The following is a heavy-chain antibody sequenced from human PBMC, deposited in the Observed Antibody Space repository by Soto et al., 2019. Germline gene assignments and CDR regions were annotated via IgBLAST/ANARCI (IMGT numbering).Heavy chain of an antibody. CDR1: GGSISSGGYY. V-gene: IGHV4-31*03. CDR2: IYYSGST. Sequence: SETLSLTCTVSGGSISSGGYYWSWIRQHPGKGLEWIGYIYYSGSTYYNPSLKSRVTISVDTSKNQFSLKLSSVTAADTAVYYCAREHNMKWGSYRAFDYWGQGTLVTVSS. D-gene: IGHD3-16*02. CDR3: AREHNMKWGSYRAFDY. J-gene: IGHJ4*02.